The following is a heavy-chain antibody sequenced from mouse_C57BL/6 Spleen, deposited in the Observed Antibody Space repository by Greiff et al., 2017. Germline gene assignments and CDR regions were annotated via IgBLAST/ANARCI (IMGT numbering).Heavy chain of an antibody. CDR3: ARYSNYWYFDV. CDR2: INPYNGGT. J-gene: IGHJ1*03. CDR1: GYTFTDYY. D-gene: IGHD2-5*01. Sequence: EVQLQQSGPVLVKPGASVKMSCKASGYTFTDYYMNWVKQSHGKSLEWIGVINPYNGGTSYKQKFKGKATLTVDKSSSTAYMELNSLTSEDSAVYYCARYSNYWYFDVWGTGTTVTVSS. V-gene: IGHV1-19*01.